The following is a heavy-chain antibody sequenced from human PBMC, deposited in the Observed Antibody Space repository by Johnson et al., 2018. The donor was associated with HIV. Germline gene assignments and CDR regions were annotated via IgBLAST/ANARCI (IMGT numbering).Heavy chain of an antibody. CDR1: GFTFSSYG. CDR2: IRYDGSKK. Sequence: QVLLVESGGGLVQPGGSLRLSCAASGFTFSSYGMHWVRQAPGKGLEWVAFIRYDGSKKYYADSVKGRFTISRDNSKNTLYLQMNSLRAEDTAVYYCAKGGGSSWSDAFDIWGQGTLVTVSS. CDR3: AKGGGSSWSDAFDI. D-gene: IGHD6-13*01. V-gene: IGHV3-30*02. J-gene: IGHJ3*02.